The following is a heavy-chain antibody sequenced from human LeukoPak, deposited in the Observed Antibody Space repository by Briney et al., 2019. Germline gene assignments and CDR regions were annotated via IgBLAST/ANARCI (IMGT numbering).Heavy chain of an antibody. D-gene: IGHD3-10*01. V-gene: IGHV4-34*01. Sequence: SETLSLTCAVYGGSFSGYYWSWIRQPPGKGLEWIGEINHSGSTNYNPSLKSRVTISVDTSKNQFSLKLSSVTAADTAVYYCVSAGSGSPVDYGGRGTLVTVS. CDR3: VSAGSGSPVDY. CDR2: INHSGST. CDR1: GGSFSGYY. J-gene: IGHJ4*02.